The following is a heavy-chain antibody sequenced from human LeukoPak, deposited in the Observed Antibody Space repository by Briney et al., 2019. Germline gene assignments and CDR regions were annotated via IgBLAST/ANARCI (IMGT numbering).Heavy chain of an antibody. V-gene: IGHV4-34*01. J-gene: IGHJ5*02. CDR3: ARCWTISAADT. Sequence: SETLSLTCAVYGGSFSGYYWSWIRQPPGKGLEWIGEINHSGSTNYNPSLKSRVTISVDTSKNQFSLKLSSVTAADTAVYYCARCWTISAADTWGQGTLVTVSS. CDR2: INHSGST. D-gene: IGHD6-13*01. CDR1: GGSFSGYY.